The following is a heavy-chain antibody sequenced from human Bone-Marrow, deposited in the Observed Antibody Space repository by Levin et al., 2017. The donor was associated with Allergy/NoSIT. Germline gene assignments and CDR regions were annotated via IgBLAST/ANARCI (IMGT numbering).Heavy chain of an antibody. CDR2: IRSKTEGGTT. Sequence: AGGSLRLSCAASGFTFGDYGMAWFRQGTGKGLEWVGFIRSKTEGGTTEYAASIRGRFSISRDDSKSIAYLQMNGLKTEDTGLYYCARKTGYNNGWVAYWGQGTLVTVSS. J-gene: IGHJ4*02. D-gene: IGHD6-19*01. V-gene: IGHV3-49*03. CDR1: GFTFGDYG. CDR3: ARKTGYNNGWVAY.